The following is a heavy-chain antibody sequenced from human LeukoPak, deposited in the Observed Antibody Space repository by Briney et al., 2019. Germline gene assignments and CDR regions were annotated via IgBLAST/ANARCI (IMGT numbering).Heavy chain of an antibody. CDR2: VYYSGNT. J-gene: IGHJ5*02. CDR3: ARDLGYSGFDWAP. D-gene: IGHD5-12*01. CDR1: GYSINSGHY. V-gene: IGHV4-38-2*02. Sequence: SETLSLTCTVSGYSINSGHYWGWIRQPPGKRLEWIGSVYYSGNTYYNPTLKSRITISVDTSKNQFSLNLTSVTAADAAVYYCARDLGYSGFDWAPWGQGTLVTVSS.